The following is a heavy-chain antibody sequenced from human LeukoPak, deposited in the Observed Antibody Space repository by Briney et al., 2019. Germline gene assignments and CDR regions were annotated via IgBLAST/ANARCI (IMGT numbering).Heavy chain of an antibody. V-gene: IGHV4-59*12. CDR2: IYYSGST. CDR3: ARENVIAARLVY. CDR1: GGSISSYY. Sequence: ETLSLTCTVSGGSISSYYWSWIRQPPGKGLEWIGYIYYSGSTNYNPSLKSRVTISVDTSKNQFSLKLSSVTAADTAVYYCARENVIAARLVYWGQGTLVTVSS. D-gene: IGHD6-6*01. J-gene: IGHJ4*02.